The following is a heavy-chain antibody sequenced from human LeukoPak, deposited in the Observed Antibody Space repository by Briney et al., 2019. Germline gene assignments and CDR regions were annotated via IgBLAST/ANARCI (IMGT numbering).Heavy chain of an antibody. Sequence: GGSLRLSCAASGFTFSSYWMSWVRQAPGKGLEWVANIKHDGSDKYYVDSVKGRFTISRDNAKNSLYLQMNSLRAEDTAMYHCARDLWFGEFPYYFDQWGQGTLVTVSS. V-gene: IGHV3-7*01. CDR1: GFTFSSYW. J-gene: IGHJ4*02. D-gene: IGHD3-10*01. CDR2: IKHDGSDK. CDR3: ARDLWFGEFPYYFDQ.